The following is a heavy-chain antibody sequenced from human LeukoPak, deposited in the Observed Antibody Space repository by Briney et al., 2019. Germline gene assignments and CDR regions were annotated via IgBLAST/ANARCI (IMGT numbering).Heavy chain of an antibody. D-gene: IGHD1-26*01. CDR1: GFTVSSNY. CDR2: INSGGGT. CDR3: ARVRSGSSAGNYGMDV. J-gene: IGHJ6*02. Sequence: GGSLRLSCAASGFTVSSNYMRWVRQAPGKGLEWVSVINSGGGTYCADSVKGRFTISRDNAKNTLYLQMNSLRAEDTAVYYCARVRSGSSAGNYGMDVWGQGTTVTVSS. V-gene: IGHV3-53*01.